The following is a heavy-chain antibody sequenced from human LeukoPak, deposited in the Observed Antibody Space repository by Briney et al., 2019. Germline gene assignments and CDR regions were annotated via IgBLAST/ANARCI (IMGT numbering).Heavy chain of an antibody. CDR2: IYYSGST. J-gene: IGHJ4*02. CDR1: GGSISSSSYY. D-gene: IGHD3-22*01. V-gene: IGHV4-39*07. Sequence: SETLSLTCTVSGGSISSSSYYWGWIRQPPGKGLEWIGSIYYSGSTYYNPSLKSRVTISVDASKNQFSLKLSSVTAADTAVYYCARGYYDSSGYYDYWGQGTLVTVSS. CDR3: ARGYYDSSGYYDY.